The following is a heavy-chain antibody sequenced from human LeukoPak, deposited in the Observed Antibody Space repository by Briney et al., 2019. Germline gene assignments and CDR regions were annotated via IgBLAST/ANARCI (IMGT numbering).Heavy chain of an antibody. CDR3: AREDSSGYYSYFDY. V-gene: IGHV4-4*07. Sequence: PSETLSLTCTVSGGSISSYYWSWIRQPAGNGLEWIGRIYTSGSTNYNPSLKSRVTMSVDTSKNQFSLKLSSVTAADTAVYYCAREDSSGYYSYFDYWGQGTLVTVSS. J-gene: IGHJ4*02. CDR1: GGSISSYY. D-gene: IGHD3-22*01. CDR2: IYTSGST.